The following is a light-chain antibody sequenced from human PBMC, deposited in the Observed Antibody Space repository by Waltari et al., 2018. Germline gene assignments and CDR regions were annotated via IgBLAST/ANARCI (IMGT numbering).Light chain of an antibody. Sequence: EIVLTQSPATLSLSPGDTATLSCRASQNVGSYLAWYQQKPGQPPRLLIYDASNRATGVPARFRGSGSGTDFTLTISSLEAEDFAVYYCQQLINWTPHTFGQGARLEIK. CDR2: DAS. V-gene: IGKV3-11*01. CDR1: QNVGSY. J-gene: IGKJ2*01. CDR3: QQLINWTPHT.